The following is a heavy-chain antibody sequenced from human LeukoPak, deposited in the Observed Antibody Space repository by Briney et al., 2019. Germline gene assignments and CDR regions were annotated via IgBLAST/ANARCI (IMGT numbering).Heavy chain of an antibody. CDR3: ARGLELWFGEAGVGWFDP. D-gene: IGHD3-10*01. V-gene: IGHV1-8*01. CDR2: MSPSSGST. CDR1: GYSFTSYD. J-gene: IGHJ5*02. Sequence: ASVQVSCKASGYSFTSYDINWVRQATGQGLEWMGWMSPSSGSTGYAQNFQGRVAMTMNTSISTAYMELSSLRSDDTAVYFCARGLELWFGEAGVGWFDPWGQGTPVTVS.